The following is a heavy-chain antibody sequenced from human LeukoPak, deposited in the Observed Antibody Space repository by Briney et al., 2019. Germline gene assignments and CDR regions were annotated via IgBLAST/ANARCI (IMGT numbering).Heavy chain of an antibody. CDR2: IYHSGST. J-gene: IGHJ6*04. D-gene: IGHD2-15*01. Sequence: SETLSLTCAVSGGSISSSNWWSWVRQPPGKGLEWIGEIYHSGSTNYNPSLKSRVTISVDTSKNQFSLKLSSVTAADTAVYYCASATLRCSGGSCYEMDVWGKGTTVTVSS. CDR1: GGSISSSNW. CDR3: ASATLRCSGGSCYEMDV. V-gene: IGHV4-4*02.